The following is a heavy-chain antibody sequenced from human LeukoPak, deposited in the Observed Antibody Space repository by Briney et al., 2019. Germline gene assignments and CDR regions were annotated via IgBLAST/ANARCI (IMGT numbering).Heavy chain of an antibody. CDR3: ARSLGYYYYYMDV. CDR2: IDWDDDK. Sequence: SGPTLVNPTQTLTLTCTFSGFSLSTDGMCVSWIRQPPGKALEWLARIDWDDDKYYSTSLKTRLTISKDTSKNQVVLTMTNMDPVDTATYFCARSLGYYYYYMDVWGKGTTVTVSS. CDR1: GFSLSTDGMC. J-gene: IGHJ6*03. V-gene: IGHV2-70*11.